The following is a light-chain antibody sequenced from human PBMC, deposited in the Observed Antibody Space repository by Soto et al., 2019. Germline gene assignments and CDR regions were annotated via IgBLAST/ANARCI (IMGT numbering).Light chain of an antibody. CDR1: QNIRTS. V-gene: IGKV1-39*01. CDR2: VAS. CDR3: QQSYTSPYT. Sequence: DIQVTQSPSSLCASVGDRVTITCRASQNIRTSLNWYHQKPGKAPNLLIYVASNLQTGVPSRFSGSGSGTDFTLTISSLQPEDFGTYFCQQSYTSPYTFGQGTNLEIK. J-gene: IGKJ2*01.